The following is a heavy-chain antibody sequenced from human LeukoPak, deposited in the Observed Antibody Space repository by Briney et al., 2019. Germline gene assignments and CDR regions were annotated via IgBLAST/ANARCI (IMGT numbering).Heavy chain of an antibody. Sequence: GGSLRLSCAASGFNFSTYAMSWVRQAPGKGLEWVSGIGGSVGSTYYADSVKGRFTISRDNSKNTLYLQMNSLRAEDTAVYYCAKDKEPRYGVFLKYYFDYWGQGTLVTVSS. CDR3: AKDKEPRYGVFLKYYFDY. J-gene: IGHJ4*02. CDR1: GFNFSTYA. CDR2: IGGSVGST. D-gene: IGHD4/OR15-4a*01. V-gene: IGHV3-23*01.